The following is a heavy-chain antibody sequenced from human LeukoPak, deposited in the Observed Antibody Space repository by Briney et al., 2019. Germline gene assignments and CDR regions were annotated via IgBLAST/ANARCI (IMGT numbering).Heavy chain of an antibody. CDR2: ISGSGGNT. CDR3: AKASELGRGYFDY. Sequence: PGGSLRLSCAASGFTFSSYAMSWVRQAPGKGLEWVSAISGSGGNTYYADSVKGRFTMSRDNSKNTLYLQMNSLRAEDKAVYYCAKASELGRGYFDYWGQGTLVTVSS. CDR1: GFTFSSYA. D-gene: IGHD7-27*01. J-gene: IGHJ4*02. V-gene: IGHV3-23*01.